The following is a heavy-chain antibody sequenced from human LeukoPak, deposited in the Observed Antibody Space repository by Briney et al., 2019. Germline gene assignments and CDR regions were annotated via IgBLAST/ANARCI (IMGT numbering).Heavy chain of an antibody. Sequence: ASVKVSCKASGYTFTGYYMHWVRQAPGQGLEWMGWINPNSGGTNYAQKFQGRVTMTRDTSISTAYMELSRLRSDDTAVYYCARDRPGYYDSSGSPFDYWGQGTLVTVSS. CDR2: INPNSGGT. J-gene: IGHJ4*02. D-gene: IGHD3-22*01. CDR1: GYTFTGYY. CDR3: ARDRPGYYDSSGSPFDY. V-gene: IGHV1-2*02.